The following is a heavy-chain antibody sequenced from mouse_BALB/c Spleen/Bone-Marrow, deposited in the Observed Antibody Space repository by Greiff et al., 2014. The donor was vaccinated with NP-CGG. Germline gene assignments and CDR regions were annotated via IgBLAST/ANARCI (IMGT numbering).Heavy chain of an antibody. V-gene: IGHV14-3*02. J-gene: IGHJ2*01. D-gene: IGHD1-1*01. CDR2: IDPANGNT. Sequence: EVQRVESGAELVKPGASVKLSCTASGFNIKDTYMHWVKQRPEQSLEWIGRIDPANGNTKYDTEFQGKATITADTSSNTAYLQLSSLTSEDTAVYYCANYYYGYYFDSWGQGTTLTVSS. CDR1: GFNIKDTY. CDR3: ANYYYGYYFDS.